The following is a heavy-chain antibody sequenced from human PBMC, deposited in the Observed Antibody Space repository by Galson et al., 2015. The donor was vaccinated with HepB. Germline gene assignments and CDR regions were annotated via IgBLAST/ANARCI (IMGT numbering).Heavy chain of an antibody. CDR2: ISSSGSTI. V-gene: IGHV3-48*03. CDR3: ATSLYCSSTSCSEGAFDI. D-gene: IGHD2-2*01. Sequence: SLRLSCAASGFTFSSYEMNWVRQAPGKGLEWVSYISSSGSTIYYADSVKGRFTISRDNAKNSLYLQMNSLRAEDTAVYYCATSLYCSSTSCSEGAFDIWGQGTMVTVSS. CDR1: GFTFSSYE. J-gene: IGHJ3*02.